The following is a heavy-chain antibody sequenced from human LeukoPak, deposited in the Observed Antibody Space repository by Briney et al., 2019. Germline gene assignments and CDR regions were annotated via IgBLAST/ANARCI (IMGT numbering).Heavy chain of an antibody. V-gene: IGHV1-18*01. Sequence: ASVKVSCTASGYTFTSYGISWVRQAPGQGLEWMGWISAYNGNTNYAQKLQGRVTMNTDTSTSTAYMELRSLRSDDTAVYYCARFTMGERGCDYWGQGTLVTVSS. CDR2: ISAYNGNT. J-gene: IGHJ4*02. CDR3: ARFTMGERGCDY. D-gene: IGHD3-10*01. CDR1: GYTFTSYG.